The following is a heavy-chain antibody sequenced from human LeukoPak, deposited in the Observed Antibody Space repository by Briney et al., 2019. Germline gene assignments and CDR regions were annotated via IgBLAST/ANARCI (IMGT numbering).Heavy chain of an antibody. V-gene: IGHV4-34*01. Sequence: SETLSLTCAVYGGSFRGYYWSWIRQPPGKGLEWIGEINHSGSTNYNPSLKSRVTISVDTSKNQFSLKLSSVTAADTAVYYCARLSYYYGSGSLSPWGQGTLVTVSS. CDR2: INHSGST. CDR1: GGSFRGYY. J-gene: IGHJ5*02. D-gene: IGHD3-10*01. CDR3: ARLSYYYGSGSLSP.